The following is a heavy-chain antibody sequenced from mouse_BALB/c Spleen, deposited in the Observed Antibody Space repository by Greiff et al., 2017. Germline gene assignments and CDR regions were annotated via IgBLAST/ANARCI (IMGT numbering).Heavy chain of an antibody. CDR2: ISSGGST. J-gene: IGHJ4*01. CDR3: ARGNGNPDYYAMDY. CDR1: GFTFSSYA. Sequence: EVQRVESGGGLVKPGGSLKLSCAASGFTFSSYAMSWVRQTPEKRLEWVASISSGGSTYYPDSVKGRFTISRDNARNILYLQMSSLRSEDTAMYYCARGNGNPDYYAMDYWGQGTSVTVSS. V-gene: IGHV5-6-5*01.